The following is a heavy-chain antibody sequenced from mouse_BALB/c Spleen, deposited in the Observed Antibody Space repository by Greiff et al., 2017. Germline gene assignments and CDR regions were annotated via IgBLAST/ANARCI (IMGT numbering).Heavy chain of an antibody. D-gene: IGHD1-1*01. CDR1: GYTFTSYV. CDR2: INPYNDGT. J-gene: IGHJ1*01. Sequence: VQLKQSGPELVKPGASVKMSCKASGYTFTSYVMHWVKQKPGQGLEWIGYINPYNDGTKYNEKFKGKATLTSDKSSSTAYMELSSLTSEDSAVYYCARGNYGEAPRYFDVWGAGTTVTVSS. V-gene: IGHV1-14*01. CDR3: ARGNYGEAPRYFDV.